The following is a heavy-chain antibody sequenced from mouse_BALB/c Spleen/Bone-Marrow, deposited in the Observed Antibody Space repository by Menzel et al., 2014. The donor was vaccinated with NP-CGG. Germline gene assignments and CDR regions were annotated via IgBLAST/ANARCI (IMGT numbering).Heavy chain of an antibody. J-gene: IGHJ2*01. CDR1: GYTFXSYW. CDR3: ASRDSSGYVPDY. Sequence: VQLQQSGAELVKPGASVKLSCETSGYTFXSYWIQWVKQRPGQGLGWIGEIFPGTGTTYYNEKFKGKATLTIDTSSSTAYMQLSSLTSEDSAVYFCASRDSSGYVPDYWGQGTTLTVSS. D-gene: IGHD3-2*01. CDR2: IFPGTGTT. V-gene: IGHV1S132*01.